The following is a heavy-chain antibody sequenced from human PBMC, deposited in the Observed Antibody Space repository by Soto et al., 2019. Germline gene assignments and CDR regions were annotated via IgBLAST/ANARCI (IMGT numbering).Heavy chain of an antibody. D-gene: IGHD6-13*01. CDR2: ISAYNGNT. CDR3: ARVGSSWSDNYYYGMDV. Sequence: QVQLVQSGAEVKKPGASVKVSCKASGYTFTSYGISWVRQAPGQGLEWMGWISAYNGNTNYAQKLQGRFTMTTDTSTSTAYMQLRSLRSDDTAVDYCARVGSSWSDNYYYGMDVWGQGTTVTASS. J-gene: IGHJ6*02. CDR1: GYTFTSYG. V-gene: IGHV1-18*01.